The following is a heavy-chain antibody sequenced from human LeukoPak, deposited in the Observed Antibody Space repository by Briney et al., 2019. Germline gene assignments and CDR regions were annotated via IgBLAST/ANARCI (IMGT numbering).Heavy chain of an antibody. D-gene: IGHD3-22*01. CDR1: GYTFTSYD. J-gene: IGHJ4*02. Sequence: ASVKVSCKASGYTFTSYDINWVRQAPGQGLEWMGWINPNNGGTKYAQKFQDRVTMTRDTSISTAYMELSRLRSDDTAVYYCARDERYDSSGYPFDYWGQGTLVTVSS. CDR3: ARDERYDSSGYPFDY. CDR2: INPNNGGT. V-gene: IGHV1-2*02.